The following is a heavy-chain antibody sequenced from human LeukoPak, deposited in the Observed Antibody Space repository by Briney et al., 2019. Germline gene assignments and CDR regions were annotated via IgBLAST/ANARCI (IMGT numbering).Heavy chain of an antibody. CDR1: GFTFSSYG. Sequence: GGSLRLSCAASGFTFSSYGMHWVRQAPGKGLEWVAFIRYDGSNKYYADSVKGRFTISRDNSKNTLYLQMNSLRAEDTAVYYCATPGIAVEAPGYWGQGTLVTVSS. J-gene: IGHJ4*02. V-gene: IGHV3-30*02. D-gene: IGHD6-19*01. CDR2: IRYDGSNK. CDR3: ATPGIAVEAPGY.